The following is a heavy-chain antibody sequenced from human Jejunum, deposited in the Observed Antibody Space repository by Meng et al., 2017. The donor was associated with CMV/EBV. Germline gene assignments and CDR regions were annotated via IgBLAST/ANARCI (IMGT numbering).Heavy chain of an antibody. CDR3: AKDRGSGGNGYGMDV. CDR1: FTFSSYA. CDR2: TRYDGINK. Sequence: FTFSSYAMQWVRQAPGKGLEWVAFTRYDGINKYHADSVKGRFTISKDFSKNTLYLQMNSLRVEDTAVYYCAKDRGSGGNGYGMDVWGQGTKVTVSS. V-gene: IGHV3-30*02. J-gene: IGHJ6*02. D-gene: IGHD2-15*01.